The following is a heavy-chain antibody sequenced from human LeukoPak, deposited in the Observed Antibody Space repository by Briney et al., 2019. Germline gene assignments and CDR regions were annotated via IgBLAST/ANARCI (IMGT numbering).Heavy chain of an antibody. V-gene: IGHV3-21*01. CDR1: GFTFSSYS. D-gene: IGHD3-22*01. CDR3: ARVHYYDSSGYGY. Sequence: GGSLRLSCVASGFTFSSYSMNWVRQAPGRGLEWVSSISSSSSYIYYADSVKGRFTISRDNAKNSLYLQMNSLRAEDTAVYYCARVHYYDSSGYGYWGQGTLVTVSS. CDR2: ISSSSSYI. J-gene: IGHJ4*02.